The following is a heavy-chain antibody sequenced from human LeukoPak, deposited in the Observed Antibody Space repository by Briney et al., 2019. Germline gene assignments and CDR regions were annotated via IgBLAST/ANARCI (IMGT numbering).Heavy chain of an antibody. CDR2: INPSGGST. V-gene: IGHV1-46*01. D-gene: IGHD5-18*01. J-gene: IGHJ4*02. CDR1: GYTFTSYY. CDR3: ARMGYSYGYFDY. Sequence: ASVKVSCKASGYTFTSYYMHWVRQAPGQGLEWMGIINPSGGSTSYAQKFQGRVTMTRDTSTSTVYMELSSLRSEDTAAYYCARMGYSYGYFDYWGQGTLVTVSS.